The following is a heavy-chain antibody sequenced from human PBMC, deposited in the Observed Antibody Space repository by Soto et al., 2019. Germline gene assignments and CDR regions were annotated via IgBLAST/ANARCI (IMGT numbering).Heavy chain of an antibody. V-gene: IGHV4-34*01. D-gene: IGHD4-17*01. CDR2: INHSGST. CDR3: ARYVDYGGNFLHPVPYGTDV. CDR1: GGSFSGYY. J-gene: IGHJ6*02. Sequence: SETLSLTCAVYGGSFSGYYWSWIRQPPGKGLEWIGEINHSGSTNYNPSLKSRVTISVDTSKNQFSLKLSSVTAADTAVYYCARYVDYGGNFLHPVPYGTDVWGQGTTVTVSS.